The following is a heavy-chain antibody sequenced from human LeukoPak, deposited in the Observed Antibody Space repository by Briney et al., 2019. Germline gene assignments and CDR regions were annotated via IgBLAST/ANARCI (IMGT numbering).Heavy chain of an antibody. CDR1: GFTFSGYS. Sequence: GGSLRLSCAPSGFTFSGYSFNWVRQAPGKGLEWVSSINTVSSYIYYADSVRGRFTISRDNAENSLWLQMNSLRAEDSAVYYCARLRRNSDRSGFYYYYDNWGQGTLVTVS. CDR3: ARLRRNSDRSGFYYYYDN. V-gene: IGHV3-21*01. J-gene: IGHJ4*02. D-gene: IGHD3-22*01. CDR2: INTVSSYI.